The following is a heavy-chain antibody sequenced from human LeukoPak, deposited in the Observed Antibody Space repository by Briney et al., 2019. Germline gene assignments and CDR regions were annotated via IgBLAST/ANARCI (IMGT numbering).Heavy chain of an antibody. D-gene: IGHD1-14*01. V-gene: IGHV3-33*08. CDR1: GFTFSSYS. CDR3: ARDIADRIFDY. CDR2: IWYDGSNK. Sequence: GGSLRLSCAASGFTFSSYSMNWVRQAPGKGLEWVAVIWYDGSNKYYADSVKGRFTISRDNSKDTLYLQMNSLRAEDTAVYYCARDIADRIFDYWGQGTLVTVSS. J-gene: IGHJ4*02.